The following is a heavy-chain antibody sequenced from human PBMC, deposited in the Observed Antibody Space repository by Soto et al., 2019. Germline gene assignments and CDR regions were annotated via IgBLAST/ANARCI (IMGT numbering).Heavy chain of an antibody. CDR2: IIPIFGTA. V-gene: IGHV1-69*13. CDR3: ARDHGYCSSTSCYMDYYYGMDV. D-gene: IGHD2-2*02. J-gene: IGHJ6*02. CDR1: GGTFSSYA. Sequence: SVKVSCKASGGTFSSYAISWVRQAPGQGLEWMGGIIPIFGTANYAQKFQGRVTITADESTSTAYMELSSLRSEDTAVYYCARDHGYCSSTSCYMDYYYGMDVWGQGTTVTVSS.